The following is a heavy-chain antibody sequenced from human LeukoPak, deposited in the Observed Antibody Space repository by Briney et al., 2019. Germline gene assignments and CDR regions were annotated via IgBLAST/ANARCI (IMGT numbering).Heavy chain of an antibody. CDR3: ARVGWLLGSVDY. CDR2: TYYRSKWYN. V-gene: IGHV6-1*01. D-gene: IGHD3/OR15-3a*01. Sequence: SQTLSLTRAISGDSVSSNSAAWNWIRQSPSRGLEWLGRTYYRSKWYNDYAVSVKSRITINPDTSKIQFSLQLNSVTPEDTAVYYCARVGWLLGSVDYWGQGTLVTVSS. CDR1: GDSVSSNSAA. J-gene: IGHJ4*02.